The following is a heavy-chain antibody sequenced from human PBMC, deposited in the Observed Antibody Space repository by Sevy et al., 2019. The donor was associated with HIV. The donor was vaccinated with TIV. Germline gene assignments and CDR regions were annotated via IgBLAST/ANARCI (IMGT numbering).Heavy chain of an antibody. Sequence: SETLSLTCAVYGGSFSGYYWSWIRQPPGKGLEWIGEINHSGSTNYNPSLKSRVTISVDTSKNQFSLKLSSVTAADTAVYYCASGGVVVPAAIDYWGQGTLVTVSS. CDR2: INHSGST. CDR3: ASGGVVVPAAIDY. D-gene: IGHD2-2*01. J-gene: IGHJ4*02. V-gene: IGHV4-34*01. CDR1: GGSFSGYY.